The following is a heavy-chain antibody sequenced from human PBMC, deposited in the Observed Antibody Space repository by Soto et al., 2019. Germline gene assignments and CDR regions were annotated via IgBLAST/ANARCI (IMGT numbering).Heavy chain of an antibody. CDR3: ARGDGYGGFSDGMDV. V-gene: IGHV4-4*07. CDR1: GGSISSYY. CDR2: IYTSGST. J-gene: IGHJ6*02. Sequence: QVQLQESGPGLVKPSETLSLTCTVSGGSISSYYWSWIRQPAGKGLEWIGRIYTSGSTNYNPSLMSGVTMSVDTSKNQFSLKLSSVTAADTAVYYCARGDGYGGFSDGMDVWGQGTTVTVSS. D-gene: IGHD5-18*01.